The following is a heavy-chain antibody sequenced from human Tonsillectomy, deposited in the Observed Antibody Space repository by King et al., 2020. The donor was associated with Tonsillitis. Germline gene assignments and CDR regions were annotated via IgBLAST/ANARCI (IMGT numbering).Heavy chain of an antibody. J-gene: IGHJ4*02. CDR3: ARTSYYYGSADDY. CDR1: GFTFSDYY. V-gene: IGHV3-11*01. Sequence: VQLVESGGGLVKPGGSLRLSCAASGFTFSDYYMSWIRQAPGKGLEWVSYISSSGSTIYYADSVKGRFTITRDNAKNSLFLQMNSLRAEDTAMYYCARTSYYYGSADDYWGQGTLVTVSS. D-gene: IGHD3-10*01. CDR2: ISSSGSTI.